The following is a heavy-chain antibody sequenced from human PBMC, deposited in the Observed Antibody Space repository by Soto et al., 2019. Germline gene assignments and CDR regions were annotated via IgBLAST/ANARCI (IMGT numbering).Heavy chain of an antibody. CDR3: ECLAWFGDPVPPFDC. Sequence: GGSLRLSCAAPGFTFSTYAMSWVRQAPGKGLEWVSGISGSGGSTNHADSVKGRFIISRDNSKNMVYLHMNSLRAEDTALYFGECLAWFGDPVPPFDCWGQGTVVTVSS. CDR2: ISGSGGST. J-gene: IGHJ4*02. D-gene: IGHD3-10*01. V-gene: IGHV3-23*01. CDR1: GFTFSTYA.